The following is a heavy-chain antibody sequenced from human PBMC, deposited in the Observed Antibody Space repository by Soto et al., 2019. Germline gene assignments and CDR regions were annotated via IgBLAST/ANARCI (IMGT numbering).Heavy chain of an antibody. CDR3: AKDTATFGNYYMDV. J-gene: IGHJ6*03. CDR2: ISGSGGST. Sequence: PGGSLRLSCAASGFTFSSYAMSWVRQAPGKGLEWVSAISGSGGSTYYADSVKGRFTISRDNSKNTLYLQMNSLRAEDTVVYYCAKDTATFGNYYMDVWGKGTTVTVSS. V-gene: IGHV3-23*01. CDR1: GFTFSSYA. D-gene: IGHD3-10*01.